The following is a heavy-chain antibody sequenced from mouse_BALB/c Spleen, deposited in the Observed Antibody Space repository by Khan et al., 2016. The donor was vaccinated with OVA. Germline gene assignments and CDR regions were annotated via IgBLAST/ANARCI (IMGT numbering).Heavy chain of an antibody. CDR1: GYTFSSYW. J-gene: IGHJ4*01. Sequence: QVQLQQSGAELLKPAASVKISCKATGYTFSSYWIEWVKQRPGHGLEWIGEILPGSDTTNYNEKFKGKATFTADTSSNTAYLQLSSLTSDDSAVXDCARGAETTCGVDYWGQGTSVTVSS. V-gene: IGHV1-9*01. CDR2: ILPGSDTT. CDR3: ARGAETTCGVDY. D-gene: IGHD3-3*01.